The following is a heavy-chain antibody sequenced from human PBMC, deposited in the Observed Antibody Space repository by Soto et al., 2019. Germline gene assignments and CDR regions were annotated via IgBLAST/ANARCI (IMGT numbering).Heavy chain of an antibody. V-gene: IGHV4-31*01. CDR1: GGSISSGGYY. CDR3: ARSLQYSRHVHGMDV. CDR2: TSYRGST. D-gene: IGHD6-13*01. J-gene: IGHJ6*02. Sequence: QVQLQESGPGLVKPSQTLSLTCTVSGGSISSGGYYWSWIRQHPVKGLEWIGYTSYRGSTYYNPFLKRHVSRSVDPSKNQFPLKLSSVTAADTAVYHWARSLQYSRHVHGMDVWRQGTTLTLSS.